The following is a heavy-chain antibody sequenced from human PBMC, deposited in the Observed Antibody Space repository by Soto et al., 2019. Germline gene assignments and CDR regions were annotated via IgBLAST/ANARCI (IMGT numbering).Heavy chain of an antibody. CDR3: ARESGDYAFENQGRGFYYFDY. Sequence: GGSLRLSCAASGFTFSSYGMHWVRQAPGKGLEWVAVIWYDGSNKYYADSVKGRFTISRDNSKNTLYLQMNSLRAEDTAVYYCARESGDYAFENQGRGFYYFDYWGQGTLVTVSS. D-gene: IGHD4-17*01. J-gene: IGHJ4*02. CDR1: GFTFSSYG. CDR2: IWYDGSNK. V-gene: IGHV3-33*01.